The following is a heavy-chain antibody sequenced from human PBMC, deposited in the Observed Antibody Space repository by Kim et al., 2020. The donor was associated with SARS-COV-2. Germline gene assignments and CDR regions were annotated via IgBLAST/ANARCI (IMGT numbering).Heavy chain of an antibody. J-gene: IGHJ3*02. Sequence: SVKVSCKASGCTFSSYAISWVRQAPGQGLEWMGGIIPIFGTANYAQKFQGRVTITADESTSTAYMELSSLRSEDTAVYYCARDRTEIRLFRNYAPGRAFEIWGQRTMVTVSS. CDR1: GCTFSSYA. V-gene: IGHV1-69*13. D-gene: IGHD1-7*01. CDR3: ARDRTEIRLFRNYAPGRAFEI. CDR2: IIPIFGTA.